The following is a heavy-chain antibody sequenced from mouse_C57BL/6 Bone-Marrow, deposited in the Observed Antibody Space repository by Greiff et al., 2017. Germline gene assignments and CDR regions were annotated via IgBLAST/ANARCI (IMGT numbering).Heavy chain of an antibody. CDR1: GYTFTSYG. D-gene: IGHD1-1*01. CDR2: IYPRSGNT. V-gene: IGHV1-81*01. Sequence: VQLQQSGAELARPGASVKLSCKASGYTFTSYGISWVKQRTGQGLEWIGEIYPRSGNTYYNEKVKGKATLTADKSSSTAYMELRSLTSEDSAVYFGGGGSSSPYYFDYWGQGTTLTVSS. CDR3: GGGSSSPYYFDY. J-gene: IGHJ2*01.